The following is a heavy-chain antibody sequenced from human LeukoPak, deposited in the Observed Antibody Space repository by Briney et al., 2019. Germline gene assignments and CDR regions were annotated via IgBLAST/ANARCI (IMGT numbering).Heavy chain of an antibody. D-gene: IGHD1-7*01. V-gene: IGHV3-33*06. Sequence: AGGSLRLSCAASGFTFRNYAMSWVRQAPGKGLEWVAVIWYDGSNIYYADSVRGRFTVSRDNSKNTLFLQMNGLRAEDTAVYYCAKDGDAGTAYYYYMDVWGKGTTVTVSS. CDR2: IWYDGSNI. CDR1: GFTFRNYA. CDR3: AKDGDAGTAYYYYMDV. J-gene: IGHJ6*03.